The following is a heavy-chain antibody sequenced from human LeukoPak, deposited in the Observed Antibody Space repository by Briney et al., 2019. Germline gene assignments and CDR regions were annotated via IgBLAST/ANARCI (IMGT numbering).Heavy chain of an antibody. Sequence: ASVKVSCKASGYTCTGYYLHWVRQAPGQGLDWMGWINPNSGDTNYAQKFQGRVTMTRDTSISTAYMELSRLRSDDTAVYYCARDLGYDSSGYWYWGQGTLVTVSS. J-gene: IGHJ4*02. V-gene: IGHV1-2*02. D-gene: IGHD3-22*01. CDR3: ARDLGYDSSGYWY. CDR2: INPNSGDT. CDR1: GYTCTGYY.